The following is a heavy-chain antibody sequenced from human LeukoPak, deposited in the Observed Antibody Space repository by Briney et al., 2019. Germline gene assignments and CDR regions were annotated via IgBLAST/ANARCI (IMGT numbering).Heavy chain of an antibody. CDR3: ARKRYEAARPTCFDY. CDR2: ISSSSSYI. V-gene: IGHV3-21*01. CDR1: GFTFSSYS. D-gene: IGHD6-6*01. J-gene: IGHJ4*02. Sequence: GGSLRLSCAASGFTFSSYSMNWVRQAPGKGLEWVSSISSSSSYIYYADSVKGRFTISRDNAKNSLYLQMNSLRAEDTAVYYCARKRYEAARPTCFDYWGQGTLVTVSS.